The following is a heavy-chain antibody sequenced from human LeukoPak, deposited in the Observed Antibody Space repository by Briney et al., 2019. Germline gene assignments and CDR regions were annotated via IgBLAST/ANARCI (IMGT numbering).Heavy chain of an antibody. V-gene: IGHV3-30*04. D-gene: IGHD3-9*01. Sequence: GGSLRLSCAASGFTFSSYTIHWVGPARGKGLEWVAVMSSDGNDKHYAASVKGRFTISRDNSKTTVYLQMNSLRPDDTALYYCAREGHYDILTGYSPVEYYYYYMDVWGKGTTVTVSS. CDR3: AREGHYDILTGYSPVEYYYYYMDV. CDR1: GFTFSSYT. CDR2: MSSDGNDK. J-gene: IGHJ6*03.